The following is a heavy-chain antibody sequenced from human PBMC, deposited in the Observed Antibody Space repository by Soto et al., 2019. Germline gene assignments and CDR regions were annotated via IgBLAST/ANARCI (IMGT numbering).Heavy chain of an antibody. V-gene: IGHV4-4*07. Sequence: KPSETLSLTCNVSGGSISRYYWSWIRQPAGKGLEWIGRIYTTGSTNYNPSLKSRVTMSVDTSKNQLSLKLTSVTAADTAVYYCARVESLLTKQYYFDSWGQGTLVTVSS. CDR1: GGSISRYY. CDR2: IYTTGST. D-gene: IGHD3-9*01. CDR3: ARVESLLTKQYYFDS. J-gene: IGHJ4*02.